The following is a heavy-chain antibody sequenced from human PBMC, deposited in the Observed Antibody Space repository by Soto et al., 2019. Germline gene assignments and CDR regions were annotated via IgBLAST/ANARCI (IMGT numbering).Heavy chain of an antibody. V-gene: IGHV4-59*01. D-gene: IGHD6-13*01. CDR1: GGSISSYY. Sequence: PSETLSLTCTVSGGSISSYYWSWIRQRPGKGLEWIGYIYYSGSTNYNPSLKSRVTISVDTSKNQFSLKLSSVTAADTAVYYCARDYSSSWYRGWFDPWGQGTLVTVSS. J-gene: IGHJ5*02. CDR2: IYYSGST. CDR3: ARDYSSSWYRGWFDP.